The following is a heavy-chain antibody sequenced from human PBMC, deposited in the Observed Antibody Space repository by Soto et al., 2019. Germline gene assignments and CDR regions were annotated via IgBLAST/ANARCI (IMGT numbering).Heavy chain of an antibody. Sequence: PGGSLRLSCAASGFTFNKFDMHWVRQATGKGLEWVSALDSAGDTYYPDSVKGRFAISRENARNSSFLQMNSLRVGDTAVYYCARGPPRYCSGGSCYSDDLDVWGQGTTVTVSS. D-gene: IGHD2-15*01. V-gene: IGHV3-13*01. CDR1: GFTFNKFD. CDR3: ARGPPRYCSGGSCYSDDLDV. J-gene: IGHJ6*02. CDR2: LDSAGDT.